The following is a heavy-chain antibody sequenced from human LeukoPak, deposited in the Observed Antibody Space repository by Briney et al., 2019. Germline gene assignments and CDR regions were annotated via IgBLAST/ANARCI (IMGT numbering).Heavy chain of an antibody. CDR2: IVVGSGNT. CDR1: GFTFTSSA. Sequence: GASVKVSCKASGFTFTSSAVQWVRQARGQRLEWIGWIVVGSGNTNYAQKFQERVTMTRDTSTSTVYMELSSLRSEDTAVYYCARDSSGYYWYYWGQGTLVTVSS. CDR3: ARDSSGYYWYY. D-gene: IGHD3-22*01. J-gene: IGHJ4*02. V-gene: IGHV1-58*01.